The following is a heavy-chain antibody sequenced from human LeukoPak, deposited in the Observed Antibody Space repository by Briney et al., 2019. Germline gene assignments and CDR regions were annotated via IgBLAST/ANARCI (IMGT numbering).Heavy chain of an antibody. Sequence: SGGSLRLSCAASTFTFSTYWMNWVRQAPGKGLVWLSRIKSDGRSTSYADSVKGRFTISRDNAKNTLYLQMNSLGAEDTAVYYCAREDSTTVTFYFDYWGLGTMVAVSS. CDR1: TFTFSTYW. J-gene: IGHJ4*02. D-gene: IGHD4-11*01. CDR2: IKSDGRST. V-gene: IGHV3-74*01. CDR3: AREDSTTVTFYFDY.